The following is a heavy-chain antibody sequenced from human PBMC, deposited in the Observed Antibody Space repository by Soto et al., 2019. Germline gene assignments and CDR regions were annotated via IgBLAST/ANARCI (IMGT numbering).Heavy chain of an antibody. CDR3: ALRFGTG. D-gene: IGHD5-12*01. V-gene: IGHV4-30-4*01. J-gene: IGHJ6*02. CDR2: IYYSGTT. Sequence: QVQLQESGPGLVKPSQTLSLTCTVSGGSISSGDYYWTWIRQPPEKGLEWIGYIYYSGTTYYNPSLKSRVSISLGTSKNRFSLKLTSVTAADTGVYSCALRFGTGWGQGNTVTVSS. CDR1: GGSISSGDYY.